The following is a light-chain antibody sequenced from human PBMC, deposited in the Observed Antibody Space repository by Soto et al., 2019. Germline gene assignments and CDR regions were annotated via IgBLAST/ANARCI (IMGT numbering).Light chain of an antibody. Sequence: QSVLTQPPSASGTPGQRVTISWSGSNSNIGTNAVNWYQQIPGTAPKLLIYNNNQRPSGVPDRFSGSKSGTSASLAISGRQSEDEADYPCATWDDTLRPWVFGGGTQLTVL. CDR1: NSNIGTNA. CDR2: NNN. V-gene: IGLV1-44*01. J-gene: IGLJ3*02. CDR3: ATWDDTLRPWV.